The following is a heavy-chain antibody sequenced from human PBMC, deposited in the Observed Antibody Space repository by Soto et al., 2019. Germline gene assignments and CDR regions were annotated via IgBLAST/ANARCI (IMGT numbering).Heavy chain of an antibody. J-gene: IGHJ4*02. Sequence: SLRLSCAASGFTFSSYAMHWVRQAPGKGLEWVAVISYDGSNKYYADSVKGRFTISRDNSKNTLYLQMNSLRAEDTAVYYCARVDYDFWSGYYFDYWGQGTLVTVSS. D-gene: IGHD3-3*01. CDR2: ISYDGSNK. CDR1: GFTFSSYA. CDR3: ARVDYDFWSGYYFDY. V-gene: IGHV3-30-3*01.